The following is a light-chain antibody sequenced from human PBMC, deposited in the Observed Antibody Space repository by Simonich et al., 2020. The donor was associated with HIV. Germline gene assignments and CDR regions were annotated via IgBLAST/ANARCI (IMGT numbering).Light chain of an antibody. V-gene: IGKV3-15*01. J-gene: IGKJ2*01. CDR3: QQYNNWYT. CDR1: QSVSSN. CDR2: GAS. Sequence: EIVMTQSPATLSVSPGERATLSCSASQSVSSNLAWYQQKPGQAPRLLIYGASTRATSIPARFSCSGSGTEFTLTISSMQSEDFAVYYCQQYNNWYTFGQGTKLEIK.